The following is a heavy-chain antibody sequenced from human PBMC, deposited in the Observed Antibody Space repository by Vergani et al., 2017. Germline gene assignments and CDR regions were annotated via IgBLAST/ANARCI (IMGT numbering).Heavy chain of an antibody. Sequence: EVQLVESGGGLVQPGGSLKLSCAASGFTFSGSAMHWVRQASGKGLEWVGRIRSKANSYATAYAASVKGRFTISRDDSKNTAYLQMNSLRAEDTAVYYCAKDRIYGSGSYFDYWGQGTLVTVSS. CDR3: AKDRIYGSGSYFDY. CDR2: IRSKANSYAT. V-gene: IGHV3-73*02. D-gene: IGHD3-10*01. CDR1: GFTFSGSA. J-gene: IGHJ4*02.